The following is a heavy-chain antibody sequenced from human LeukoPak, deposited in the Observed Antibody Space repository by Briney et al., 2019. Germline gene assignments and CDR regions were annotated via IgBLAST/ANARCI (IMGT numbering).Heavy chain of an antibody. D-gene: IGHD3-3*01. J-gene: IGHJ3*02. V-gene: IGHV4-59*01. Sequence: PSETLSLTCTVSGGSISSYYWSWIRQPPGKGLEWIGYIYYSGSTNYNPSLKSRVTISVDTSKNQFSLKLSSVTAADTAVYYCATHSPQTLEWLSSGFSSDAFDIWGQGTMVTVSS. CDR2: IYYSGST. CDR1: GGSISSYY. CDR3: ATHSPQTLEWLSSGFSSDAFDI.